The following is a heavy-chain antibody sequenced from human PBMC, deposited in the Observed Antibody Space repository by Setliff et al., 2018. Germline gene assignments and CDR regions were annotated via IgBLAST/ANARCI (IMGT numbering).Heavy chain of an antibody. CDR2: IRSKAYGGKT. Sequence: AGGTLRLSCTASGFTFEDYAMSWVRQAPGKGLEWVGVIRSKAYGGKTDYAASVKGIFTISSDDSNSLAYLQMNSLKTDDTAFYYCTRVSSVGLYYYYYYYYMDVWGKGTTVTVSS. CDR1: GFTFEDYA. D-gene: IGHD6-19*01. V-gene: IGHV3-49*04. J-gene: IGHJ6*03. CDR3: TRVSSVGLYYYYYYYYMDV.